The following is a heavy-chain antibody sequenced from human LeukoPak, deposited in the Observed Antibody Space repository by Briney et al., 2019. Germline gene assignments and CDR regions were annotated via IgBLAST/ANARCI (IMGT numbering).Heavy chain of an antibody. CDR3: ARVNTRYDYVWGSYQDY. J-gene: IGHJ4*02. CDR2: INPNSGGT. V-gene: IGHV1-2*02. CDR1: GYTFTGYQ. Sequence: GASVKVSCTASGYTFTGYQMHWVRQAPGQGLEWMGWINPNSGGTNYAQKLQGRVTMTTDTSTSTAYMELRSLRSDDTAVYYCARVNTRYDYVWGSYQDYWGQGTLVTVSS. D-gene: IGHD3-16*02.